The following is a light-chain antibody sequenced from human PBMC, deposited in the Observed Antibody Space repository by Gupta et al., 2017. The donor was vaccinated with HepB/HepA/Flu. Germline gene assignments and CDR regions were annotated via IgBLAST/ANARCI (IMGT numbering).Light chain of an antibody. CDR3: EQRKT. CDR2: EAS. CDR1: QSVSSY. J-gene: IGKJ4*01. Sequence: IVLTQSPATLSLSPGERATLSCRASQSVSSYLAWYQQKPGQAPRLLIYEASNRATGITARFSGSGSGTDFTRTISSIEPEDFEGYDCEQRKTFGGGTKVEIK. V-gene: IGKV3-11*01.